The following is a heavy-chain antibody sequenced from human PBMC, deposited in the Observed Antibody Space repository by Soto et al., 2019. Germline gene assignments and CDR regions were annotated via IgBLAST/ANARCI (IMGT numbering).Heavy chain of an antibody. V-gene: IGHV4-30-4*08. CDR2: IYYSGST. CDR3: AREVPNDSSGYGVNWFDP. D-gene: IGHD3-22*01. CDR1: GGSISSGGYY. J-gene: IGHJ5*02. Sequence: SETLSLTCTVSGGSISSGGYYWSWIRQHPGKGLEWIGYIYYSGSTYYNPSLKSRVTISVDTSKNQFSLKLSSVTAADTAVYYCAREVPNDSSGYGVNWFDPWGQGTLVTVSS.